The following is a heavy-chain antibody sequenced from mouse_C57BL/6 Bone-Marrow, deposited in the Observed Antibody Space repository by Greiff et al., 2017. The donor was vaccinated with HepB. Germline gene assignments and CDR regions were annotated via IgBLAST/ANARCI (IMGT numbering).Heavy chain of an antibody. CDR3: ARHVEDYDGSSYDYYAMDY. V-gene: IGHV5-6*01. CDR1: GFTFSSYG. J-gene: IGHJ4*01. CDR2: ISSGGSYT. D-gene: IGHD1-1*01. Sequence: EVQVVESGGDLVKPGGSLKLSCAASGFTFSSYGMSWVRQTPDKRLEWVATISSGGSYTYYPDSVKGRFTISRDNAKNTLYLQMSSLKSEDTAMYYCARHVEDYDGSSYDYYAMDYWGQGTSVTVSS.